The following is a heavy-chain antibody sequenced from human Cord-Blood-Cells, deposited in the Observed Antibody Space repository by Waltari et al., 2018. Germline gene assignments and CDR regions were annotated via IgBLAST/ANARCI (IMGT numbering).Heavy chain of an antibody. CDR1: GGSVSSGGYS. V-gene: IGHV4-61*08. CDR2: IYYSGST. CDR3: ARSGSGWYFDY. Sequence: QVQLQESGPGLVQPSETLSLTCTASGGSVSSGGYSWSWIRQPPGKGLEWIGYIYYSGSTNYNPSLKSRVTISVDTSKNQFSLKLSSVTAADTAVYYCARSGSGWYFDYWGQGTLVTVSS. D-gene: IGHD6-19*01. J-gene: IGHJ4*02.